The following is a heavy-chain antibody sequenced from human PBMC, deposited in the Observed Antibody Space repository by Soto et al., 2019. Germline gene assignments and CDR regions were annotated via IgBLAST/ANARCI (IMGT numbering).Heavy chain of an antibody. J-gene: IGHJ6*02. CDR3: ASGVDYDFWSGYIKDYYGMDV. CDR1: GFTFSSYS. V-gene: IGHV3-21*01. D-gene: IGHD3-3*01. Sequence: RRLSCAASGFTFSSYSMNWVRQAPGKGLEWVSSISSSSSYIYYADSVKGRFTISRDNAKNSLYLQMNSLRAEDTAVYYCASGVDYDFWSGYIKDYYGMDVWGQGTTVTVSS. CDR2: ISSSSSYI.